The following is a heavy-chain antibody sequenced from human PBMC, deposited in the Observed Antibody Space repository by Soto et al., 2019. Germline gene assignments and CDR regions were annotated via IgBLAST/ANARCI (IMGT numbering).Heavy chain of an antibody. CDR3: ARDQKYSSGWMGY. CDR1: GFTFSSYG. V-gene: IGHV3-33*01. CDR2: IWYDGSNK. Sequence: PGGSLRLSCAASGFTFSSYGMHWVRQAPGKGLEWVAVIWYDGSNKYYADSVKGRFTISRDNSKNTLYPQMNSLRAEDTAVYYCARDQKYSSGWMGYWGQGTLVTVSS. J-gene: IGHJ4*02. D-gene: IGHD6-19*01.